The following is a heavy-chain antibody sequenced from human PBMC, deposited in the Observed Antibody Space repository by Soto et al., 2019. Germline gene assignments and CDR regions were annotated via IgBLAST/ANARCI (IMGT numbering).Heavy chain of an antibody. J-gene: IGHJ3*02. CDR2: IKQDGSEK. CDR3: ARAGVGGDYPGGAFDI. D-gene: IGHD4-17*01. Sequence: LRLSCAASGFTFSSYWMSWVRQAPGKGLEWVANIKQDGSEKYYVDSVKGRFTISRDNAKNSLYLQMNSLRAEDTAVCYCARAGVGGDYPGGAFDIWGQGTMVTVSS. CDR1: GFTFSSYW. V-gene: IGHV3-7*03.